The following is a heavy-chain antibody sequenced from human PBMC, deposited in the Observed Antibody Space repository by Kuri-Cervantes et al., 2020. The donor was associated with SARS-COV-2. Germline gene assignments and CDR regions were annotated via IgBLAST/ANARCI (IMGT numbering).Heavy chain of an antibody. CDR2: INHSGST. Sequence: SETLSLTCAVYGGSFSGYYWSWIRQPPGKGLEWIGEINHSGSTNYNPSLKSRVTISVDTSKSQFSLKLSSVTAADTAVYYCARFSSGYYGSGSYYATYYYGMDVWGQGTTVTVSS. D-gene: IGHD3-10*01. V-gene: IGHV4-34*01. CDR1: GGSFSGYY. J-gene: IGHJ6*02. CDR3: ARFSSGYYGSGSYYATYYYGMDV.